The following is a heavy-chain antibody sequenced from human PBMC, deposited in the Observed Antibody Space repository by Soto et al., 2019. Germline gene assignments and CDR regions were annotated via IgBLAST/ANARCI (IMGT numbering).Heavy chain of an antibody. CDR2: MSPNSGNT. D-gene: IGHD6-19*01. V-gene: IGHV1-8*01. CDR1: GFTLKCRY. Sequence: GFTLKCRYSWSVRQATGQGLEWMGWMSPNSGNTGYAQKFQGRVTMTRNTSISTAYMELSSLRSEDTAVYYCARERTVAGNDYWGQGTLVTVSS. J-gene: IGHJ4*02. CDR3: ARERTVAGNDY.